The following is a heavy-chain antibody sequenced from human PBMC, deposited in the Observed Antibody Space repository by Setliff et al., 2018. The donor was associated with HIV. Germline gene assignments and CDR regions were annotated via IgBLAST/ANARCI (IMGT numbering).Heavy chain of an antibody. CDR3: VTDSPGIYDFDY. V-gene: IGHV3-48*03. Sequence: GGSLRLSCEASGIIFSNFEMNWVRQAPGIGLEWVSFITTGGTTKSYGDSVKGRFTISRDNAKNSVYLQMNNLRAEDTAVYYCVTDSPGIYDFDYWGQGTLVTVSS. CDR2: ITTGGTTK. CDR1: GIIFSNFE. J-gene: IGHJ4*02. D-gene: IGHD1-26*01.